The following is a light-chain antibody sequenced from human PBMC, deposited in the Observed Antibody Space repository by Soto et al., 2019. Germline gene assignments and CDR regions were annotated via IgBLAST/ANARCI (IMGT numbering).Light chain of an antibody. V-gene: IGKV3-20*01. Sequence: EIVMTQSPCTLSVSTGERATLSCRASQSVSGNLAWYQQKPGQAPRLLIYGASSRATGIPDRFSGSGSGTDFTLTISRLEPEDFAVYFCQQSGNSPPTFGQGTRLEIK. CDR3: QQSGNSPPT. CDR2: GAS. J-gene: IGKJ5*01. CDR1: QSVSGN.